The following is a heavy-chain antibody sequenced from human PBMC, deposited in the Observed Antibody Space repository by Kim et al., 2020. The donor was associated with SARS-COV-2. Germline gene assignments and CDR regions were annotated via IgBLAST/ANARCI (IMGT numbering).Heavy chain of an antibody. CDR1: GFTFSTSP. Sequence: GGSLRLSCVASGFTFSTSPMGWVRQAPGEGLEWVSRISWDGTRTYYADSVKGRVTMSSDKSKNTVYLHMNSLRVEATAVYYCAKGVTNSGFDYWGQGAQV. CDR2: ISWDGTRT. J-gene: IGHJ4*02. CDR3: AKGVTNSGFDY. D-gene: IGHD4-17*01. V-gene: IGHV3-23*01.